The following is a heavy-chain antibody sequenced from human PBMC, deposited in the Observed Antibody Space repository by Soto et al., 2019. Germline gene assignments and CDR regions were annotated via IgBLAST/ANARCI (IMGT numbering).Heavy chain of an antibody. J-gene: IGHJ1*01. D-gene: IGHD2-8*02. CDR1: GYTFTSYG. CDR2: ISAYNGNT. Sequence: ASVNVSCKASGYTFTSYGISWVLQAPGQGLEWMGWISAYNGNTNYAQKLQGRVTMTTDTSTSTAYMELRSLRSDDTAVYYCARDSPTSGRFKHWGQSTLGIVSS. CDR3: ARDSPTSGRFKH. V-gene: IGHV1-18*04.